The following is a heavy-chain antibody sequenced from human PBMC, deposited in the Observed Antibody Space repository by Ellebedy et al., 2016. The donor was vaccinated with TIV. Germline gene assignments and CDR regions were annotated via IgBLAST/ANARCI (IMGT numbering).Heavy chain of an antibody. CDR1: GFTFSSYW. CDR3: ATSRARVY. Sequence: PGGSLRLSCAASGFTFSSYWMTWVRQAPGKGLEWVANIRQDGSRVNYVDSVKGRFTISRDNAKNSLYLQMNSLRVDDTAVYYCATSRARVYWGQGTLVTVSS. V-gene: IGHV3-7*01. J-gene: IGHJ4*02. CDR2: IRQDGSRV.